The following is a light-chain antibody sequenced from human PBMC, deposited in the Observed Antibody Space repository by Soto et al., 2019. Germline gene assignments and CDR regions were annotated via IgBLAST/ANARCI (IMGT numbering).Light chain of an antibody. Sequence: EIVLTQSPGTLSLSPGERATLSCRASQSVSSSYLAWYQQKLGQPPRLLIYGASSRATGIPDRFSGSGSGTDFTLTISRLQPEDFAVYYCQQYSSSPYTFGQGTKLEIK. J-gene: IGKJ2*01. CDR1: QSVSSSY. CDR3: QQYSSSPYT. CDR2: GAS. V-gene: IGKV3-20*01.